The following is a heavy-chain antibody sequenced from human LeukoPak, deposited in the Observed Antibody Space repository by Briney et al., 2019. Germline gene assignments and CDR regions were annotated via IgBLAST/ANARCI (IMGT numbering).Heavy chain of an antibody. J-gene: IGHJ4*02. CDR1: GFIFGDYT. V-gene: IGHV3-43*01. Sequence: GGPLRLSCAASGFIFGDYTMYWFRRPPGKGLEWVSLISWDASGSFYSDSVKGRFTISRDNTKNSLFLQMNSLKTDDTALYYCAKGRRRGYAYGPADYWGPGTLVAVSS. CDR2: ISWDASGS. D-gene: IGHD5-18*01. CDR3: AKGRRRGYAYGPADY.